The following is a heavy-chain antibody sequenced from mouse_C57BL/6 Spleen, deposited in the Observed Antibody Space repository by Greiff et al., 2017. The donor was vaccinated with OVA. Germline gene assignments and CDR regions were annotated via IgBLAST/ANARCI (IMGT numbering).Heavy chain of an antibody. D-gene: IGHD2-4*01. CDR2: INPNNGGT. J-gene: IGHJ3*01. Sequence: EVQLQQSGPELVKPGASVKISCKASGYTFTDYYMNWVKQSHGKSLEWIGDINPNNGGTSYNQKFKGKATLTVDKSSSTAYMELRSLTSEDSAVYYCARVGDYDGFGYWGQGTLVTVSA. CDR3: ARVGDYDGFGY. CDR1: GYTFTDYY. V-gene: IGHV1-26*01.